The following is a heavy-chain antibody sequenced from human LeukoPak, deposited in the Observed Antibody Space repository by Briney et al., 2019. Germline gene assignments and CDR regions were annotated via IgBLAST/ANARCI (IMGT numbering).Heavy chain of an antibody. CDR1: GFTFSSYS. Sequence: RSGGSLRLSCAASGFTFSSYSMNWVRQAPGKGLEWVSSISGSSSYIYYADSVKGRFTISRDNAKNSLHLQMSSLRAEDTAVYYCARDSANVVGAKSIFDYWGQGALVTVSS. V-gene: IGHV3-21*01. CDR3: ARDSANVVGAKSIFDY. CDR2: ISGSSSYI. J-gene: IGHJ4*02. D-gene: IGHD1-26*01.